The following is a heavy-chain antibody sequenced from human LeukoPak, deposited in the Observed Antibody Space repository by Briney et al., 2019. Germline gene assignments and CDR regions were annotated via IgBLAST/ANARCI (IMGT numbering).Heavy chain of an antibody. CDR3: TRSDYFDY. V-gene: IGHV3-74*01. CDR2: IKSDGSST. CDR1: GFTPSGYW. Sequence: GGSLRLSCAASGFTPSGYWMHWVRQAPGKGLVWVSRIKSDGSSTSYADSVKGRFTISRDNAKNTLYLQMNSLRAEDTAVYYCTRSDYFDYWGQGTLVTVS. J-gene: IGHJ4*02.